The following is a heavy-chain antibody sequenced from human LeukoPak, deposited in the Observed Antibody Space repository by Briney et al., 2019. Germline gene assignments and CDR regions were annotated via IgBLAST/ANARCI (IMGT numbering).Heavy chain of an antibody. CDR3: ARQSISGSSLSYFDY. V-gene: IGHV4-59*01. J-gene: IGHJ4*02. Sequence: KPSETLSLTCTVSGGSISSYYWSWIRQPPGKGLEWIGNIYDSGSTNYNPSLKSRVTISVDTSKNQYSLKLSSVTAADTAVYYCARQSISGSSLSYFDYWGQGTLVNVSS. CDR1: GGSISSYY. CDR2: IYDSGST. D-gene: IGHD3-22*01.